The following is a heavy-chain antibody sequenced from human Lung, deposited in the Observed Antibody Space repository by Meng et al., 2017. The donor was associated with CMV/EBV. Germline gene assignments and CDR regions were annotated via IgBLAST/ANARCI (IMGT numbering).Heavy chain of an antibody. Sequence: QSQWVQSGGEVKKPWASVKVSCKASGYTFTNYGITWVRQAPGQGLEWMGWISAYNGNTNYAQTLQGRLTMTTDTSTSTAYMELRSLRSDDTAVYYCARVEVGITSGDYWGQGTLVTVSS. CDR2: ISAYNGNT. V-gene: IGHV1-18*01. D-gene: IGHD1-26*01. J-gene: IGHJ4*02. CDR3: ARVEVGITSGDY. CDR1: GYTFTNYG.